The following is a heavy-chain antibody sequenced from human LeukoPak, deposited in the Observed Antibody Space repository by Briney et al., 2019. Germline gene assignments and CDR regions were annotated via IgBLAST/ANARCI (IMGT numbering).Heavy chain of an antibody. J-gene: IGHJ4*02. CDR1: GFTVSSNY. V-gene: IGHV3-53*01. D-gene: IGHD2-15*01. CDR3: AREGSSGPLDY. CDR2: IYSGGST. Sequence: PGGSLRLSCAASGFTVSSNYMSWVRQAPGKGLERVSVIYSGGSTYYADSVKGRFTISRDNSKNTLYLQMNSLRAEDTAVYYCAREGSSGPLDYWGQGTLVTVSS.